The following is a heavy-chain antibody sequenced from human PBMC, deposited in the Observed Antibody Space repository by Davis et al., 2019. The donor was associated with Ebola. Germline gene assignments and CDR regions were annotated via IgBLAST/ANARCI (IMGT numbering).Heavy chain of an antibody. J-gene: IGHJ6*04. CDR1: GFTFRSYA. Sequence: GGSLRLSCAASGFTFRSYAMYWVRQAPGKGLEWLAVISYDGSNKFYTDSVKGRFTISRDNAKNTLYLQMNSLRAEDTAVYYCARAIVGATYYYYGMDVWGKGTTVTVSS. CDR2: ISYDGSNK. CDR3: ARAIVGATYYYYGMDV. V-gene: IGHV3-30*04. D-gene: IGHD1-26*01.